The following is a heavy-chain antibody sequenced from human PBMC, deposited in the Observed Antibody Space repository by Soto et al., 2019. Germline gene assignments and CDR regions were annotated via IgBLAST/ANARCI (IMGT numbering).Heavy chain of an antibody. Sequence: ASVKVSCKASGYTFTSYAMHWVRQAPGQRLEWMGWINAGNGNTKYSQKFQGRVTITRDTSASTAYMGLSSLRSEDTAVYYCARGNPRVVPATMLDYWGQGTLVTVSS. V-gene: IGHV1-3*01. CDR2: INAGNGNT. D-gene: IGHD2-2*01. J-gene: IGHJ4*02. CDR3: ARGNPRVVPATMLDY. CDR1: GYTFTSYA.